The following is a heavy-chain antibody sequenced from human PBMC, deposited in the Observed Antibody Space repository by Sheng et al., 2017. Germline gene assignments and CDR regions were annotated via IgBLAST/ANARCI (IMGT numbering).Heavy chain of an antibody. CDR2: VYHSGST. J-gene: IGHJ5*02. CDR3: ARHYDSSGWPEKXTRFDP. Sequence: QVQLQESGPGLVKPSETLSLTVRCLWLLHQQWLLLGWIRQPPGKGWSGLGVVYHSGSTYYNPSLKSRVTISVDTSKNQFSLKLSSVTAADTAVYYCARHYDSSGWPEKXTRFDPVGPREPVVTGLL. CDR1: LLHQQWLL. V-gene: IGHV4-38-2*01. D-gene: IGHD3-22*01.